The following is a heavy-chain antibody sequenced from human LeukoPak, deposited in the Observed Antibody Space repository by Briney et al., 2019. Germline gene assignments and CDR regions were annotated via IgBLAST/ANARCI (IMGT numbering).Heavy chain of an antibody. CDR3: AKGESRPKYYFDY. CDR1: GFTFSSYA. D-gene: IGHD3-10*01. CDR2: ITGSGDDT. Sequence: GGSLRLSCAAPGFTFSSYAMRWVRQAPGKGLEWVSSITGSGDDTFYADSVRGRFTISRDNSKNTLYLQMNSLRAEDTAVYYCAKGESRPKYYFDYWGQGTLVTVSS. V-gene: IGHV3-23*01. J-gene: IGHJ4*02.